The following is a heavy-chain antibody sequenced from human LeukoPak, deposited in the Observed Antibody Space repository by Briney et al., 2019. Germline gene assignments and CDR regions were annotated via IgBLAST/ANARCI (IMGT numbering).Heavy chain of an antibody. J-gene: IGHJ6*03. CDR2: ISAYNGNT. CDR3: ARLPTTVTTQGNDYYYMDV. Sequence: ASVKVSCKASGYTFTSYGISWARQAPGQGLEWMGWISAYNGNTNYAQKLQGRVTMTTDTSTSTAYMELRSLRSDDTAVYYCARLPTTVTTQGNDYYYMDVWGKGTTVTVSS. CDR1: GYTFTSYG. V-gene: IGHV1-18*01. D-gene: IGHD4-17*01.